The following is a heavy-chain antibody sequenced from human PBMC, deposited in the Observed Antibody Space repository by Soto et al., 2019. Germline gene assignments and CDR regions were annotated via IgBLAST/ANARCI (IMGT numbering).Heavy chain of an antibody. Sequence: GGSLRLSCAASGFTFSSYAMSWVRQAPGKGLEWVSAISGSGGSTYYADSVKGRFTISRDNSKNTLYLQMNSLRAEDTAVYYCAKGGEGYCSGGSCDGGYYYYGMDVWGQGTTVTVSS. CDR3: AKGGEGYCSGGSCDGGYYYYGMDV. J-gene: IGHJ6*02. CDR1: GFTFSSYA. CDR2: ISGSGGST. V-gene: IGHV3-23*01. D-gene: IGHD2-15*01.